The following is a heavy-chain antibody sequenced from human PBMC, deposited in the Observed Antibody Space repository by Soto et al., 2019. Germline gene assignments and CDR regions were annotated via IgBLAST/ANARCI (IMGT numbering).Heavy chain of an antibody. CDR3: ARFNVDTAMGYYFDY. CDR1: GGSFSGYY. CDR2: INHSGST. D-gene: IGHD5-18*01. J-gene: IGHJ4*02. V-gene: IGHV4-34*01. Sequence: SETLSLTCAVYGGSFSGYYWSWIRQPPGKGLEWIGEINHSGSTNYNPSLKSRVTISVDTSKNQFSLKLSSVTAADTAVYYCARFNVDTAMGYYFDYWGQGTLVTVSS.